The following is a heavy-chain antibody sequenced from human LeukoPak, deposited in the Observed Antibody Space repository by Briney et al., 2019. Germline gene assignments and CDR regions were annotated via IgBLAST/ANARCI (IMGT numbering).Heavy chain of an antibody. CDR1: GGSFSGYY. V-gene: IGHV4-59*10. J-gene: IGHJ4*02. CDR2: IYTSGST. D-gene: IGHD6-13*01. CDR3: AGRIAAAGTPFDY. Sequence: PSETLSLTCAVYGGSFSGYYWSWIRQPPGKGLEWIGRIYTSGSTNYNPSLKSRVTMSVDTSKNQFSLKLSSVTAADTAVYYCAGRIAAAGTPFDYWGQGTLVTVSS.